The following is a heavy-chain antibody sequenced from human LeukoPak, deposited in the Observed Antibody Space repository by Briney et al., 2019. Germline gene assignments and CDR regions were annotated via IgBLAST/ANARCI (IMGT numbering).Heavy chain of an antibody. Sequence: SQTLSLTCTVSGGSISSGGYSWSWIRQPPGKGLEWIGYIYHSGSTYYNPSLKSRVTISVDRSKNQFSLKLSSVTAADTAVYYCARDKADYYGSGSRRYFDYWGQGTLVTVSS. CDR3: ARDKADYYGSGSRRYFDY. CDR2: IYHSGST. D-gene: IGHD3-10*01. J-gene: IGHJ4*02. CDR1: GGSISSGGYS. V-gene: IGHV4-30-2*01.